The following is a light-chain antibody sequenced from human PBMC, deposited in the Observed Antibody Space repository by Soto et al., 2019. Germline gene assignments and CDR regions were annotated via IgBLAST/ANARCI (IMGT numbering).Light chain of an antibody. CDR1: SSDVGGYNF. CDR2: DVS. V-gene: IGLV2-14*01. Sequence: QSALTQPASVSGSPGQSITLPCTGTSSDVGGYNFVSWYQQNPGKAPKLMIYDVSNRPSGVSNRFSGSKSGNTASLTISGLQAEDEADYYCSSYTASSSHWVFGTGTKVTVL. CDR3: SSYTASSSHWV. J-gene: IGLJ1*01.